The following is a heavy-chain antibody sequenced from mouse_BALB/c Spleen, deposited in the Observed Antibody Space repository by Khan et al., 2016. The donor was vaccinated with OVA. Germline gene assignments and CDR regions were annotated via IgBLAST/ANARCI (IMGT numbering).Heavy chain of an antibody. V-gene: IGHV2-9*02. D-gene: IGHD1-1*01. J-gene: IGHJ3*01. CDR3: ARPYYGSAWFAY. CDR2: MRAGGST. CDR1: GFSLTSYG. Sequence: QVQLKESGPGLVAPSQTLSIICTVSGFSLTSYGVHWVRQPPGKGLEWLGVMRAGGSTTYNSALMSRLSISIDNSKSQVFFKMNSRHTDESAMYYWARPYYGSAWFAYGGKGTLVSVSA.